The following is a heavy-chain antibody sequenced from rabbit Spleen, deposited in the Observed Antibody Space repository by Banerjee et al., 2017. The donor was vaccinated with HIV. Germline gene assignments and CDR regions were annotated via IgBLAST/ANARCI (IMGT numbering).Heavy chain of an antibody. V-gene: IGHV1S40*01. CDR3: ARDTSSSFSSYGMDL. J-gene: IGHJ6*01. D-gene: IGHD1-1*01. CDR1: GFSFSSSYD. CDR2: IYAGSSGTT. Sequence: QQLVESGGGLVKPGASLTLTCTASGFSFSSSYDMCWVRQAPGKGLEWIACIYAGSSGTTYYASWAKGRFTISKTSSTTVTLQMTSLTVADTATYFCARDTSSSFSSYGMDLWGPGTLVTVS.